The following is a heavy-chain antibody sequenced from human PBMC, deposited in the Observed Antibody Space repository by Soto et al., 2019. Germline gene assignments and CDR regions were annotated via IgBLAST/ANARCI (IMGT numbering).Heavy chain of an antibody. CDR1: GFTIISCW. CDR3: ASLYSSAWARDY. CDR2: ISSDGSST. J-gene: IGHJ4*02. D-gene: IGHD6-19*01. Sequence: GWSLRLSCVSSGFTIISCWMHWVRQAPGKGLVWVSRISSDGSSTNYADSVKGRFTISRDNAKNTLYLQMNNLRAEDTAVYYCASLYSSAWARDYWGQGTLVTVSS. V-gene: IGHV3-74*01.